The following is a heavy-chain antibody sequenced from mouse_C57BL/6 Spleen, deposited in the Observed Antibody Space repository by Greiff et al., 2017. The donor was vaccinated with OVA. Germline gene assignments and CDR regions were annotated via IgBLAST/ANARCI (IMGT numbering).Heavy chain of an antibody. V-gene: IGHV5-17*01. CDR3: ARWGIDGGSD. Sequence: EVKLMESGGGLVKPGGSLKLSCAASGFTFSDYGMHWVRQAPEKGLEWVAYISSGSSTIYYADTVKGRFTISRDNAKNTLFLQMTSLRSEDTAMYYCARWGIDGGSDWGQGTTLTVSS. CDR1: GFTFSDYG. J-gene: IGHJ2*01. CDR2: ISSGSSTI.